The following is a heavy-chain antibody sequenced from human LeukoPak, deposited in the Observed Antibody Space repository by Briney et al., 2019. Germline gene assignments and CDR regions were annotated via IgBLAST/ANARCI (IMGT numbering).Heavy chain of an antibody. CDR1: GFTFSSYW. V-gene: IGHV3-74*01. J-gene: IGHJ4*02. Sequence: GGSLRLSCAASGFTFSSYWMHWVRQAPGKGLVWVSRINSDGSSTSYADSVKGRFTISRDNAKNTLYLQMNSLRAEDTAVYYCAKVKGSSWLTDYWGQGTLVTVSS. CDR2: INSDGSST. CDR3: AKVKGSSWLTDY. D-gene: IGHD6-13*01.